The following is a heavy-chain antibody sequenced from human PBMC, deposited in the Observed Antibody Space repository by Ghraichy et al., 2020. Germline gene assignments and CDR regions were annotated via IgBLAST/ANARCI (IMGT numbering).Heavy chain of an antibody. CDR1: GFTFSSYG. CDR3: AKDPLVGQMATEYYFDY. V-gene: IGHV3-30*18. D-gene: IGHD5-24*01. Sequence: GGSLRLSCAASGFTFSSYGMHWVRQAPGKGLEWVAVISYDGSNKYYADSVKGRFTISRDNSKNTLYLQMNSLRAEDTAVYYCAKDPLVGQMATEYYFDYWGQGTLVTVSS. J-gene: IGHJ4*02. CDR2: ISYDGSNK.